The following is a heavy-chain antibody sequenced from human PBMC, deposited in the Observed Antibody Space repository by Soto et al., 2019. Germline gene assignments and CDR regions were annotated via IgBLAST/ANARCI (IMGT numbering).Heavy chain of an antibody. CDR1: GGTFSSYA. CDR2: IIPIFGTA. J-gene: IGHJ6*02. V-gene: IGHV1-69*13. Sequence: ASVKVSCKASGGTFSSYAISWVRQAPGQGLEWMGGIIPIFGTANYTQKFQGRVTITADESTSTAYMELSSLRSEDTAVYYCARVDSSSAGPYYYGMDVWGQGTTVTVSS. D-gene: IGHD6-6*01. CDR3: ARVDSSSAGPYYYGMDV.